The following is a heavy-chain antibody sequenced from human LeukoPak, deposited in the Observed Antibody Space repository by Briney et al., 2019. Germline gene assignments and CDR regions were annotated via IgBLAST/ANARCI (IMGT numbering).Heavy chain of an antibody. CDR2: INPSGGST. J-gene: IGHJ6*02. CDR3: ARDATGSYYGLYYYYGMDV. CDR1: GYTFTSYY. V-gene: IGHV1-46*01. D-gene: IGHD1-26*01. Sequence: ASVKVSCKASGYTFTSYYMHWVRQAPGQGLEWMGIINPSGGSTSYAQKFQGRVTMTRDTSTSTVYMELSSLRSEDTAVYYCARDATGSYYGLYYYYGMDVWGQGTMVTVSS.